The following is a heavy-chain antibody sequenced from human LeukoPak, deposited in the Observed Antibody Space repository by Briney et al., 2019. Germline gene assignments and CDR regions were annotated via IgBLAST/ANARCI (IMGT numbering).Heavy chain of an antibody. Sequence: ASVKVSCKASGYTFTSYGISWVRQAPGQGLEWMGWISAYNGNTNYAQKFQGRVTMTRDMSTSTVYMELSSLRSEDTAVYYCARDLDYYDSSGYADDAFDIWGQGTMVTVSS. CDR2: ISAYNGNT. D-gene: IGHD3-22*01. J-gene: IGHJ3*02. CDR1: GYTFTSYG. V-gene: IGHV1-18*01. CDR3: ARDLDYYDSSGYADDAFDI.